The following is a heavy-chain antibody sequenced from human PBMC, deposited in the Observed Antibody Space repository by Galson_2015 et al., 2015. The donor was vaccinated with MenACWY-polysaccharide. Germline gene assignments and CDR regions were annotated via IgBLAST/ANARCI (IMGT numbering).Heavy chain of an antibody. CDR1: GDSVSNNHVA. CDR3: ARGAYSSFDI. J-gene: IGHJ3*02. Sequence: CAISGDSVSNNHVAWNWIRQSPSRGLEWLGRTYRGSNQYAASMRGRIAINSDTSTNQFSLQLSSETPEDTGLYYCARGAYSSFDIWGQGTMVTVSS. V-gene: IGHV6-1*01. D-gene: IGHD2-15*01. CDR2: TYRGSN.